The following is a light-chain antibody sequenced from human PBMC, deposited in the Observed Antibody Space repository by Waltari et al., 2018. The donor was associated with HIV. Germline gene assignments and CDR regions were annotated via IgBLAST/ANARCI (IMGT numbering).Light chain of an antibody. CDR2: DDT. V-gene: IGLV3-21*02. CDR1: NVGSNS. Sequence: SYVLTQPPSESVAPGQTARVTFGGQNVGSNSVHWYQQKAGQPPTLVLYDDTDRPSGIPERFSGSNSGNTATLTISRVEVGDEADYYCHVWDSAGDGHVFGSGTKVTV. J-gene: IGLJ1*01. CDR3: HVWDSAGDGHV.